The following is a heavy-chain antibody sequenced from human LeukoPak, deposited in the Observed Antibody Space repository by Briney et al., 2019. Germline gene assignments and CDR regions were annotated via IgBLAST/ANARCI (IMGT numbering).Heavy chain of an antibody. CDR2: ISDDGSRK. CDR3: ARDYYGSGSHATGMDV. Sequence: GGSLRLSCVASEFSFSSHVIHWVRQAPGQGLEWVAMISDDGSRKYHADSVKGRFSISRDNSKNTLFLQMNSLRVDDTAVYYCARDYYGSGSHATGMDVWGQGTTVTVSS. J-gene: IGHJ6*02. CDR1: EFSFSSHV. D-gene: IGHD3-10*01. V-gene: IGHV3-30-3*01.